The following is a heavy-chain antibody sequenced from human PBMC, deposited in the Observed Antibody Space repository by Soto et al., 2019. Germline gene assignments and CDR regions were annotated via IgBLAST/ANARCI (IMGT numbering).Heavy chain of an antibody. V-gene: IGHV4-31*03. Sequence: QVQLQESGPGLVKPSQTLSLTCTVSGGSVRGGGYYWTWIRQHPGKGLEWLGYIYYNGSTYYNPSLRSRIMISVDTSKNQFSLRLTSVTAADKAIYYCTREYPARGIDYWGQGTLVTVSS. J-gene: IGHJ4*02. CDR1: GGSVRGGGYY. CDR3: TREYPARGIDY. D-gene: IGHD2-21*01. CDR2: IYYNGST.